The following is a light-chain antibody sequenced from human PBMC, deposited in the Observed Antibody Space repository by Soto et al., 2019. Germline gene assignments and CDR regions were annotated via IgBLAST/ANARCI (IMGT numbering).Light chain of an antibody. CDR3: SSYAI. J-gene: IGLJ2*01. Sequence: QSVLTQPASVSGSPGQSITISCTGTSSDIGASDYVSWYRQHPDKAPKLIIYDVNNRPSGVSSRFSGSKSGNTASLTISGLQAEDEAEYFCSSYAIFGGGTKVTVL. V-gene: IGLV2-14*03. CDR1: SSDIGASDY. CDR2: DVN.